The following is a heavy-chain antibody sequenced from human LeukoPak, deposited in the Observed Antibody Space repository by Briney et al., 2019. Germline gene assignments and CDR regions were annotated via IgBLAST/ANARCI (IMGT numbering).Heavy chain of an antibody. V-gene: IGHV3-48*04. CDR1: GFTFSSYG. Sequence: GGSLRLSCAASGFTFSSYGMHWVRQAPGKGLEWISYISSGGIPTYYTDSVKGRFTVSRDNAKNSLYLQMNTLRAEDTAVYYCARVPLDSWGQGTLVTVSS. J-gene: IGHJ4*02. CDR2: ISSGGIPT. CDR3: ARVPLDS.